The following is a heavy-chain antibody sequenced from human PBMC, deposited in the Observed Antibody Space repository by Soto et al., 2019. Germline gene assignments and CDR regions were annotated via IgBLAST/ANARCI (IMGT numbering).Heavy chain of an antibody. CDR2: INTNTGNP. CDR3: ARAPSPLTYYDILTGYYYYGMDV. V-gene: IGHV7-4-1*01. CDR1: GYTFTSYA. J-gene: IGHJ6*02. D-gene: IGHD3-9*01. Sequence: QVQLVQSGSELKKPGASVKVSCKASGYTFTSYAMNWVRQAPGQGLEWMGWINTNTGNPTYAQGFTGRFVFSLDTSVSTAYLQICSLKAEDTAVYYCARAPSPLTYYDILTGYYYYGMDVWGQGTTVTVSS.